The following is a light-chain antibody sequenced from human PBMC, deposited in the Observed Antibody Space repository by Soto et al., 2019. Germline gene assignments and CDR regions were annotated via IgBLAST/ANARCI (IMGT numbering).Light chain of an antibody. V-gene: IGKV3-20*01. J-gene: IGKJ1*01. CDR3: QLYSGSPWT. CDR1: QSVSSNY. CDR2: AAS. Sequence: EIVLTQSPGTLSLSPGERATLSCRASQSVSSNYVAWYQQKPGQAPRLLIYAASIRATGIPDRFSGSGSGTDFTLTISRLEPEDFAVYYCQLYSGSPWTFGQGTKV.